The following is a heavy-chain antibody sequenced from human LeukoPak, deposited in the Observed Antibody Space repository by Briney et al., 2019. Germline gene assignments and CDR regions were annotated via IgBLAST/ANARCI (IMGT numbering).Heavy chain of an antibody. CDR1: GFTFSSYA. J-gene: IGHJ4*02. V-gene: IGHV3-30*02. CDR3: ARAPPNPLYYYDSSGRVDN. CDR2: IHYDGSNN. D-gene: IGHD3-22*01. Sequence: GGSLRLSCAASGFTFSSYAMHWVRQAPGKGLEWVAFIHYDGSNNYYADSVKGRFTISRDNAKNSLYLQMNSLRAEDTAVYYCARAPPNPLYYYDSSGRVDNWGQGTLVTVSS.